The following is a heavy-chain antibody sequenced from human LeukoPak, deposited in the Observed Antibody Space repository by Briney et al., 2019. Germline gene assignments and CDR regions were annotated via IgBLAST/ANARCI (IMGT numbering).Heavy chain of an antibody. J-gene: IGHJ5*02. Sequence: ASVKVSCKTSGFTFSAYYIHWIRQAPGHGLEWMGWSNPHSATPTYAQKFQGRVTITADKSTSTAYMELSSLRSEDTAVYYCAREGPPPHNWFDPWGQGTLVTVSS. CDR1: GFTFSAYY. CDR3: AREGPPPHNWFDP. CDR2: SNPHSATP. V-gene: IGHV1-2*02.